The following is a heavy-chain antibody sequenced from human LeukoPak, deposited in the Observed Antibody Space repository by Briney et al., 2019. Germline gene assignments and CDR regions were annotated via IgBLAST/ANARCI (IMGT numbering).Heavy chain of an antibody. CDR3: AKMDGAGDYGDYYYYYGMDV. Sequence: GGSLSLSCAASGFTFSSYAMSWVRQAPGKGLEWVSAICGRGGSTYYADSVKGRFTISKDNSKNTLYLQMNSLRAEDTAVYYCAKMDGAGDYGDYYYYYGMDVWGQGTTVTVSS. J-gene: IGHJ6*02. CDR1: GFTFSSYA. D-gene: IGHD3-16*01. CDR2: ICGRGGST. V-gene: IGHV3-23*01.